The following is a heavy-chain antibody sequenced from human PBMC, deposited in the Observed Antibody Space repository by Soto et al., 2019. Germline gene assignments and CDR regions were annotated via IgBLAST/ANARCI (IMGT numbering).Heavy chain of an antibody. Sequence: GGSLRLSCAASGFTFSSYSMNWVRQAPGKGLEWVSYISSSSSTIYYADSVKGRFTISRDNAKNSLYLQMNSLRDEDTAVYYCAREAIHSFFFSMDVWGQGTTVTVSS. CDR3: AREAIHSFFFSMDV. V-gene: IGHV3-48*02. CDR2: ISSSSSTI. D-gene: IGHD2-21*01. J-gene: IGHJ6*02. CDR1: GFTFSSYS.